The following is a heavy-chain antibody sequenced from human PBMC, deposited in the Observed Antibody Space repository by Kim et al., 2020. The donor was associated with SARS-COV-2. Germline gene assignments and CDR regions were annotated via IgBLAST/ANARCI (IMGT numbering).Heavy chain of an antibody. J-gene: IGHJ4*02. Sequence: SLKSRVTISVDTSKNQFSLKLSSVTAADTAVYYCARALRGAVAGRGYFDYWGQGTLVTVSS. D-gene: IGHD6-19*01. V-gene: IGHV4-34*01. CDR3: ARALRGAVAGRGYFDY.